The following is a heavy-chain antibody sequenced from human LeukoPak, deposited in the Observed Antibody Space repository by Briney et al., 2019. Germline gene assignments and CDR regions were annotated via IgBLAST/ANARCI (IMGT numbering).Heavy chain of an antibody. V-gene: IGHV3-15*01. Sequence: AWMRCKTERETKEYAASVKGRFTISRDDSSSSLYLQMNSLKTEDTGVYYCATGVVTGTSRWGQGTLVTVSS. J-gene: IGHJ4*02. D-gene: IGHD1-1*01. CDR2: MRCKTERETK. CDR3: ATGVVTGTSR.